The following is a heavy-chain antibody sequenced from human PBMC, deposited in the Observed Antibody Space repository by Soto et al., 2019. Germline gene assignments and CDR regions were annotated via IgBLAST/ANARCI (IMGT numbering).Heavy chain of an antibody. D-gene: IGHD3-3*01. CDR2: ISWNSGSI. Sequence: GGSLRLSCAASGFTFDDYAMHWVRQAPGKGLEWVSGISWNSGSIGYADSVKGRFTISRDNAKNSLYLQMNSLRAEDTALYYCAKDLSPSGSYYYYYMDVWGKGTTVTVSS. V-gene: IGHV3-9*01. CDR1: GFTFDDYA. J-gene: IGHJ6*03. CDR3: AKDLSPSGSYYYYYMDV.